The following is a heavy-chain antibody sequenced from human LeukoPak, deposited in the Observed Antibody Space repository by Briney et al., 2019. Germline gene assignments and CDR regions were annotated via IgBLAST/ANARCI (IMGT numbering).Heavy chain of an antibody. D-gene: IGHD4-17*01. CDR2: TSPKSGDR. CDR1: GYTFTDYF. CDR3: ARDNYGTLDY. V-gene: IGHV1-2*02. J-gene: IGHJ4*02. Sequence: ASVKVPCKISGYTFTDYFIHWVRQAPGQGLEWMGWTSPKSGDRKCTQKFQGRVTMTRDTSISTVYMGLDRLTFDDTAVYFCARDNYGTLDYWGQGSLVTVSS.